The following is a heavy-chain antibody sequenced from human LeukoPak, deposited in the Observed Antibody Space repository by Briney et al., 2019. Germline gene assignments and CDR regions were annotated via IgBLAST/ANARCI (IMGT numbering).Heavy chain of an antibody. D-gene: IGHD3-10*01. Sequence: SVKVSCKASGGTFSSYAISWVRQAPGQGREWMGRIIPILGIANYAQKFQGRVTMTRDTYISTAYMELSRLRSDDTAVYYCARARERGNWFDPWGQGTMVTVSS. J-gene: IGHJ5*02. V-gene: IGHV1-69*04. CDR1: GGTFSSYA. CDR2: IIPILGIA. CDR3: ARARERGNWFDP.